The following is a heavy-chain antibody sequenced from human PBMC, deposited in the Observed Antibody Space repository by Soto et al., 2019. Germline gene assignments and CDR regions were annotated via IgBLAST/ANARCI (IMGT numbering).Heavy chain of an antibody. CDR2: IYQSGSS. J-gene: IGHJ4*02. CDR1: GYSITTGSY. Sequence: SETLSLTCAVSGYSITTGSYWGWIRQPPGKGLEWIGSIYQSGSSYYDPSLRSRLTILIDTSKNQFSLKLSSVTAADTAVYYCARPHSSGWYTYDYWGQGARVTVSS. D-gene: IGHD6-19*01. CDR3: ARPHSSGWYTYDY. V-gene: IGHV4-38-2*01.